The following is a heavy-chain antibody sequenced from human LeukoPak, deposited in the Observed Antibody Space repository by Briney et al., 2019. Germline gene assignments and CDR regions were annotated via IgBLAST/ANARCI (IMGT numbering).Heavy chain of an antibody. Sequence: SSETLSLTCTVSGASITSYYWSWIRQPAGKGLEWIGRIYASGSTTYNPSLKSRVTMAVDTSKTQFSLKLSSVTAADTAVYYCARVYGSGYDFRGAFDIWGQGTMVTVSS. CDR2: IYASGST. V-gene: IGHV4-4*07. CDR1: GASITSYY. D-gene: IGHD5-12*01. J-gene: IGHJ3*02. CDR3: ARVYGSGYDFRGAFDI.